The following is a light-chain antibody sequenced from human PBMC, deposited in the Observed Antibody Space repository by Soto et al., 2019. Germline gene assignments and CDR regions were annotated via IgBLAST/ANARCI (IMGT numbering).Light chain of an antibody. CDR1: SSDVGAYDY. CDR3: SSYTSSSTPLYV. CDR2: DVS. J-gene: IGLJ1*01. V-gene: IGLV2-14*01. Sequence: QSALTQPASVSGSPGQSIAISCTGTSSDVGAYDYVSWYQQHPGKAPKLMIYDVSNRPSGVSNRFSGSKSGNTASLTISGLQAEEEADYYCSSYTSSSTPLYVFGTGTKVTVL.